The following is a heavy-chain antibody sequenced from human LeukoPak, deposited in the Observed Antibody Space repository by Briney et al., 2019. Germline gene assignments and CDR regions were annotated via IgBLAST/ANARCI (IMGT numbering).Heavy chain of an antibody. CDR1: GYTFTSYG. J-gene: IGHJ4*02. CDR3: ARASLRRGPTATSY. Sequence: ASVKVSCKASGYTFTSYGISWVRQAPGQGLEWMGWISAYNGNTNYAQKLQGRVTMTTDTSTSTAYMELRSLRSDDTAVYYCARASLRRGPTATSYWGQGTLVTVSS. D-gene: IGHD2-2*01. CDR2: ISAYNGNT. V-gene: IGHV1-18*01.